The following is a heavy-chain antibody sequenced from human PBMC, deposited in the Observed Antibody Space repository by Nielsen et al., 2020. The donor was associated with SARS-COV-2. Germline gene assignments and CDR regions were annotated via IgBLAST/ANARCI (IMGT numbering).Heavy chain of an antibody. D-gene: IGHD3-16*02. CDR2: IYYSGST. J-gene: IGHJ3*02. CDR1: GGSVSSGSYY. Sequence: SETLSLTCTVSGGSVSSGSYYWSRIRQPPGKGLEWIGYIYYSGSTNYNPSLKSRVTISVDTSKNQFSLKLSSVTAADTAVYYCARAYYDYVWGSYRTPFDAFDIWGQGTMVTVSS. CDR3: ARAYYDYVWGSYRTPFDAFDI. V-gene: IGHV4-61*01.